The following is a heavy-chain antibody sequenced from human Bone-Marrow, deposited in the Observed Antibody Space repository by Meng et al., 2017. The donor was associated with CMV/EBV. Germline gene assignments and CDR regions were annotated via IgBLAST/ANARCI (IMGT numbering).Heavy chain of an antibody. CDR1: GYTFTGYY. Sequence: ASVKVSCKASGYTFTGYYMHWVRQAPGQGLEWMGWINPNSGGTNYAQKFQGRVTMTRDTSISTAYMELSRLRSDDTAVYYCARRGEQLVRYYGMDVWGQGTTVTVSS. CDR3: ARRGEQLVRYYGMDV. CDR2: INPNSGGT. J-gene: IGHJ6*02. D-gene: IGHD6-13*01. V-gene: IGHV1-2*02.